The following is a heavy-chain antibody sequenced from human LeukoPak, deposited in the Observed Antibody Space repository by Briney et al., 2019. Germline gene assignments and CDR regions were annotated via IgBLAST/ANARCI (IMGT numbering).Heavy chain of an antibody. CDR1: GFTFSSYA. Sequence: GGSLRLSCAASGFTFSSYAMSWVRQAPGKGLEWVSAISGSGGSTYYADSVKGRFTISRDNSKNTLYLQMSSLRSEDTAVYYCVRVEVRGYSYGPTYSYHMHVWGKGTTVTVSS. CDR2: ISGSGGST. J-gene: IGHJ6*03. CDR3: VRVEVRGYSYGPTYSYHMHV. D-gene: IGHD5-18*01. V-gene: IGHV3-23*01.